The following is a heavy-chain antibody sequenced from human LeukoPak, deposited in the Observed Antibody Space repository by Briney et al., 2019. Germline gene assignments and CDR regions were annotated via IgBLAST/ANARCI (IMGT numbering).Heavy chain of an antibody. V-gene: IGHV4-59*01. CDR2: IYYSGDT. J-gene: IGHJ5*02. D-gene: IGHD2-21*02. Sequence: SETLSLTCTVSGGSISRYYWSWIRQSPGKGPEWIGNIYYSGDTDYNPSLQNRLTISVDTSKNQFSLKLKSVTAADTAVYYCARVVSLGLQTAITFHWFDPWGRGILVAVSS. CDR1: GGSISRYY. CDR3: ARVVSLGLQTAITFHWFDP.